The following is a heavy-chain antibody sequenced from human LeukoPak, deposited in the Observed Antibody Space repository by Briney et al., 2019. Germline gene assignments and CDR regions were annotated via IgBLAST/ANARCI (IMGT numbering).Heavy chain of an antibody. CDR3: ARDHYDYFYGMDV. D-gene: IGHD3-16*01. Sequence: HPGGSLRLSCAASGFTFSSCWMHWVRQAPGKGLVWVSRINSDGSSTSYADSVKGRFTISRDNAKNTLYLQMNSLRAEDTAVYYCARDHYDYFYGMDVWGQGTTVTVSS. CDR2: INSDGSST. V-gene: IGHV3-74*01. J-gene: IGHJ6*02. CDR1: GFTFSSCW.